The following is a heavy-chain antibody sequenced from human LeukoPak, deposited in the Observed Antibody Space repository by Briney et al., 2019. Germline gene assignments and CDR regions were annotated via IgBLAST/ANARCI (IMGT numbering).Heavy chain of an antibody. Sequence: PGGSLRLSCAASGFTFSSYGMHWVRQAPGKGLEWVAFIRYDGSNKYYADSVKGRSTISRDNSKNTLYLQMNSLRAEDTAVYYCAKAGSCYYCHDYWGQGTLVTVSS. V-gene: IGHV3-30*02. D-gene: IGHD2-15*01. CDR3: AKAGSCYYCHDY. J-gene: IGHJ4*02. CDR1: GFTFSSYG. CDR2: IRYDGSNK.